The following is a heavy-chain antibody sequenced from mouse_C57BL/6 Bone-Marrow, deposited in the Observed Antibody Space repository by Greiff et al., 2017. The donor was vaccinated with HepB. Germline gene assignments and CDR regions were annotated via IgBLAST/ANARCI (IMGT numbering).Heavy chain of an antibody. CDR2: IHPNSGST. CDR3: ARHSYDYHWYFDV. V-gene: IGHV1-64*01. J-gene: IGHJ1*03. D-gene: IGHD2-4*01. Sequence: QVQLQQPGAELVKPGASVKLSCKASGYTFTSYWMHWVKQRPGQGLEWIGMIHPNSGSTNYNEKFKSKATLTVDKSSSTAYMQLSSLTSEDSAVYYCARHSYDYHWYFDVWGTVTTVTVSS. CDR1: GYTFTSYW.